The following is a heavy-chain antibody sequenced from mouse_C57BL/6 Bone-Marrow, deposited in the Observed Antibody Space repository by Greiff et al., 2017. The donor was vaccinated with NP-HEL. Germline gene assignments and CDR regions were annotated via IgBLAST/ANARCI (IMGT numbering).Heavy chain of an antibody. D-gene: IGHD2-3*01. J-gene: IGHJ4*01. Sequence: EVNVVESGGGLVKPGGSLKLSCESNEYEFPSHDMSWVRKTPEKRLELVAAINSDGGSTYYPDTMERRSIISRDNTTKTLYLQMSSLRSEDPAIYYCAGQGYDGYSYMDYWGQGTSVTVSS. CDR3: AGQGYDGYSYMDY. CDR1: EYEFPSHD. CDR2: INSDGGST. V-gene: IGHV5-2*03.